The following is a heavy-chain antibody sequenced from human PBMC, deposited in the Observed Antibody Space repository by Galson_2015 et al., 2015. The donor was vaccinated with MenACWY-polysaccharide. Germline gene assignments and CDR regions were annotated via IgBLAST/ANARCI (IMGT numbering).Heavy chain of an antibody. D-gene: IGHD3/OR15-3a*01. CDR1: GFTFNKFY. J-gene: IGHJ6*02. CDR2: LSGPGAAT. Sequence: PLRLSCAASGFTFNKFYMAWVRQAPGKGPEWVSALSGPGAATFYADSVRGRFTISRDNSQNTLYLHMSSLRVDDTAVYFCAKDLHWYGMDVWGHGTTVTVS. V-gene: IGHV3-23*01. CDR3: AKDLHWYGMDV.